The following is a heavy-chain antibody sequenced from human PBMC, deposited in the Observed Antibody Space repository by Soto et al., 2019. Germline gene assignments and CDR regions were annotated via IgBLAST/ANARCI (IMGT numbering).Heavy chain of an antibody. J-gene: IGHJ6*02. CDR1: GFTFSSYG. V-gene: IGHV3-30*18. CDR3: AKGGRMDV. Sequence: VGSLRLSCAASGFTFSSYGMHWVRQAPSKGLEWVAVISYDGSNKYYADSVKGRFTISRDNSKDTLYLQMNSLRAEDTAVYYCAKGGRMDVWGQGTTVTVSS. CDR2: ISYDGSNK. D-gene: IGHD3-10*01.